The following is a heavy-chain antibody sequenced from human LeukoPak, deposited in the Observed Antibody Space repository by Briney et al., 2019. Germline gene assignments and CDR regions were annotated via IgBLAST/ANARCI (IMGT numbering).Heavy chain of an antibody. J-gene: IGHJ4*02. V-gene: IGHV4-34*01. CDR1: GGSFSGYY. D-gene: IGHD6-13*01. Sequence: SETLSLTCAVYGGSFSGYYWSWIRQPPGKGLEWIGEINHSGSTNYNPSLKSRVTISVDTSKNQFSLKLSSVTAADTAVYYCARGYSGSWLTFDYWGQGTLVTVSS. CDR3: ARGYSGSWLTFDY. CDR2: INHSGST.